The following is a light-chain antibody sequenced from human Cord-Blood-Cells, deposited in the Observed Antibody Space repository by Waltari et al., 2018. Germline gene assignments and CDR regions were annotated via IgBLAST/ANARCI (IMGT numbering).Light chain of an antibody. Sequence: DIVMTQSPDSLAVSLGERAIINFKSRQSVLYSSNNKNYLAWYQQKPGQPPKLLIYWASTRESGVPDRFSGSGSGTDFTLTISSLQAEDVAVYYCQQYYSTPPTFGQGTKVEIK. CDR3: QQYYSTPPT. V-gene: IGKV4-1*01. CDR2: WAS. CDR1: QSVLYSSNNKNY. J-gene: IGKJ1*01.